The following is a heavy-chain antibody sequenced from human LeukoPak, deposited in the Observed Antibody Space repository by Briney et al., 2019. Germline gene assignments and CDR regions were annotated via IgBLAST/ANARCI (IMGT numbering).Heavy chain of an antibody. Sequence: GGSLGLSCAASGFTFSSYSMHWVRQAPGKGLQWVSYISSSSSTIYYADSVKGRFTISRDNAKNSLFLQMNSLRAEDTAVYYCARADSGYTNWFDPWGQGTLVTVSS. CDR2: ISSSSSTI. D-gene: IGHD3-22*01. CDR3: ARADSGYTNWFDP. CDR1: GFTFSSYS. V-gene: IGHV3-48*01. J-gene: IGHJ5*02.